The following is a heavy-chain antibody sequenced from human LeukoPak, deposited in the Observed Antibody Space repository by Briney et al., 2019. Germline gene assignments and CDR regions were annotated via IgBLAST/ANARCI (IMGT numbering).Heavy chain of an antibody. J-gene: IGHJ5*02. CDR2: IRYDGSNK. D-gene: IGHD3-16*01. V-gene: IGHV3-30*02. CDR3: AKGGLYGHDAYNWFDP. CDR1: EFTFSNYG. Sequence: GGSLRLSCAASEFTFSNYGMHWVRQAPGKGLEWVAFIRYDGSNKYYADSVKGRFTISRDNSKNTLSLQMNSLRAEDTAVYYCAKGGLYGHDAYNWFDPWGQGTLVTVSS.